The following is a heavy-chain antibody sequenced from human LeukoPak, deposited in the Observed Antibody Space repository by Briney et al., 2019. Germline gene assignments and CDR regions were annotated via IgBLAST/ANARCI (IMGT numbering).Heavy chain of an antibody. Sequence: GASVKVYCKASGYTFTSYGISWVRQAPGQGLEWMGWISAYNGNTNYAQKLQGRVTMTTDTSTSTAYMELRSLRSDDTAVYYCARDNDYVWGSYRAQDYWGQGTLVTVSS. CDR2: ISAYNGNT. D-gene: IGHD3-16*02. CDR3: ARDNDYVWGSYRAQDY. CDR1: GYTFTSYG. V-gene: IGHV1-18*01. J-gene: IGHJ4*02.